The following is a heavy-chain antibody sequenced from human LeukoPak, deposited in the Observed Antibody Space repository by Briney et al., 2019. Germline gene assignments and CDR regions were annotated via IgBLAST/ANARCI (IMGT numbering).Heavy chain of an antibody. CDR1: IPHA. Sequence: GGSLRLSCGPCIPHAMSWVRQAPGKGLEWVSSISGSVGSTYYADSVKGRFTISRDNSKNTVYLQMNSLREADTALYISAQLAYSVSYYGGLDAFDIWGQGTMVSVSS. CDR3: AQLAYSVSYYGGLDAFDI. D-gene: IGHD1-26*01. V-gene: IGHV3-23*01. CDR2: ISGSVGST. J-gene: IGHJ3*02.